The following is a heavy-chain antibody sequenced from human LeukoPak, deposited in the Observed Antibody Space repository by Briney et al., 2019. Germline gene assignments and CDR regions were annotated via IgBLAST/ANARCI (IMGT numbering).Heavy chain of an antibody. CDR2: MNPNSGNT. J-gene: IGHJ5*02. CDR3: ARRGRLNWFDP. CDR1: GYTFTSYD. D-gene: IGHD3-10*01. V-gene: IGHV1-8*03. Sequence: WASVKVSCKASGYTFTSYDINWVRQATGQGLEWMGWMNPNSGNTGYAQKFQGRVTITRNTSISTAYMELSSLRSEDTAVYYCARRGRLNWFDPWGQGTLVTVSS.